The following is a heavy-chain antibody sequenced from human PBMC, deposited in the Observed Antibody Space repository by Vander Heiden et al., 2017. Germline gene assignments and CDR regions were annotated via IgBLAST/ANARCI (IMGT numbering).Heavy chain of an antibody. CDR1: GFSLCNARMG. CDR2: IFSNDEK. Sequence: QVTLKDSVPVLVKPAATLTLTCTASGFSLCNARMGVSWIRQPPGKALEWLAHIFSNDEKSYSTSLKSRLTISKDTSKSQVVLTMTNMDPVDTATYYCARTILRTGARHHAFDIWGQGTMVTVSS. V-gene: IGHV2-26*01. CDR3: ARTILRTGARHHAFDI. D-gene: IGHD6-6*01. J-gene: IGHJ3*02.